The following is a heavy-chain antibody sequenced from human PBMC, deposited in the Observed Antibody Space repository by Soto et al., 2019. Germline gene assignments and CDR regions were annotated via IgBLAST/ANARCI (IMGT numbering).Heavy chain of an antibody. D-gene: IGHD4-17*01. Sequence: GGSLRLSCAASGFTFSTYAMSWVRQAPGEGLEWVSTISGSGGTTYHAASVKGRFTISRDNSKNTLYLQMNSLRAEDTAVYYCAKDATTANFDYWGQGTLVTVSS. CDR2: ISGSGGTT. CDR1: GFTFSTYA. J-gene: IGHJ4*02. V-gene: IGHV3-23*01. CDR3: AKDATTANFDY.